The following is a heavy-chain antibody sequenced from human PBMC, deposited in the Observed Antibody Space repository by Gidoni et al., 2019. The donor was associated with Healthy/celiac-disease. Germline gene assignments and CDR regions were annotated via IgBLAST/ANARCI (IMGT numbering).Heavy chain of an antibody. D-gene: IGHD3-10*01. Sequence: QVQLVESGGGLVKPGGSLRLSCAASGFTFIDYYMSWIRQAPGKGLEWVSYISSSSSYTTYADSVKGRFTISRDNAKNSLYLQMNSLRAEDTAVYYCARAPAVRGVMGYFDYWGQGTLVTVSS. V-gene: IGHV3-11*05. CDR1: GFTFIDYY. CDR2: ISSSSSYT. CDR3: ARAPAVRGVMGYFDY. J-gene: IGHJ4*02.